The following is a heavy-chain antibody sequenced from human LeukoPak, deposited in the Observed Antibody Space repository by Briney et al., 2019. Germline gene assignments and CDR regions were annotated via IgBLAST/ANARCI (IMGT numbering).Heavy chain of an antibody. CDR3: ARGLGYYYGSGSYSS. D-gene: IGHD3-10*01. V-gene: IGHV4-34*01. J-gene: IGHJ5*02. Sequence: SETLSLTCAVYGGSFSGYYWSWIRQPPGKGLEWIGEINHSGSTNYNPSLKSRVTISVDTSKNQFSLKLSSVTAADTAVYYCARGLGYYYGSGSYSSWGQGTLVTVSS. CDR1: GGSFSGYY. CDR2: INHSGST.